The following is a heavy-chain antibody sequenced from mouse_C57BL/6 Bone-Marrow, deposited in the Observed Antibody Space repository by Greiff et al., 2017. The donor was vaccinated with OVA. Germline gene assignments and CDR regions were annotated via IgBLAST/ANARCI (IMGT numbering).Heavy chain of an antibody. CDR1: GFTFSSYG. Sequence: EVKLMESGGDLVKPGGSLKLSCAASGFTFSSYGMSWVRQTPDKRLEWVATISSGGSYTYYPDSVKGRFTISRDNAKNTLYLQMSSLKSEDTAMYYCARQGGREGPFDYWGQGTTLTVSS. J-gene: IGHJ2*01. CDR3: ARQGGREGPFDY. CDR2: ISSGGSYT. V-gene: IGHV5-6*01.